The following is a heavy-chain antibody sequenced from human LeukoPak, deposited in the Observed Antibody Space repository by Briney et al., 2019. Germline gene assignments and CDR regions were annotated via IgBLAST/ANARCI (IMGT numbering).Heavy chain of an antibody. CDR1: GYTLTELP. CDR3: ATRTTGTTDALDI. D-gene: IGHD1-1*01. V-gene: IGHV1-24*01. J-gene: IGHJ3*02. CDR2: FDPEDGET. Sequence: ASVKVSCKVFGYTLTELPIHWVRQAPGKGLEWVGGFDPEDGETTYAQKFQGRVTMTEDTSTDTAYMEVSGLRFEDTAVYYCATRTTGTTDALDIWGQGTIVTVSS.